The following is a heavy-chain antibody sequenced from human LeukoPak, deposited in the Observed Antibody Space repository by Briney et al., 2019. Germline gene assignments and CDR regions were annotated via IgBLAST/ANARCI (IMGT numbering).Heavy chain of an antibody. CDR3: ARDYWWNYDY. Sequence: GGSLRLSCAAPGFTFSDYAMHWVRQVPGKGLEWVAVISKDGSDKYYPGSVRGRFTISRDNSKNTIYLQMDSLRAEDTAIYYCARDYWWNYDYWGQGTLVTVSS. V-gene: IGHV3-30-3*01. CDR2: ISKDGSDK. J-gene: IGHJ4*02. CDR1: GFTFSDYA. D-gene: IGHD1-7*01.